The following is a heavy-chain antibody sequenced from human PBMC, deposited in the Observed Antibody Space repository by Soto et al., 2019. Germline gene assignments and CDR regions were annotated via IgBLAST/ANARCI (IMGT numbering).Heavy chain of an antibody. CDR3: VRLISEAGTTYYYYYYMDV. V-gene: IGHV1-46*03. CDR1: GYTFTSYY. J-gene: IGHJ6*03. D-gene: IGHD6-13*01. Sequence: ASVKVSCKASGYTFTSYYMHWVRQAPGQGLEWKGIINPSGGRTSYAQKFQGRVTMTRDTSTSTVYMELSSLSSEDTAVYYCVRLISEAGTTYYYYYYMDVWGKGTTVTVSS. CDR2: INPSGGRT.